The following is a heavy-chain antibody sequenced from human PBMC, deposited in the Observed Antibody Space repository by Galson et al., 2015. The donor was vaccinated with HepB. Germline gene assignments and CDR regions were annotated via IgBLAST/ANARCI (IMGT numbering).Heavy chain of an antibody. D-gene: IGHD5-24*01. CDR2: IYHSGDA. V-gene: IGHV4-4*02. Sequence: LSLTCAVSGASIRTLDWWSWVRQSPGKRLEWIGQIYHSGDANYNPSFKSRVTMSVDTSKNQFSLKLTSVTAADTAAYYCARDWIRDGASYYFDYWGQGTLVTVSS. CDR3: ARDWIRDGASYYFDY. CDR1: GASIRTLDW. J-gene: IGHJ4*02.